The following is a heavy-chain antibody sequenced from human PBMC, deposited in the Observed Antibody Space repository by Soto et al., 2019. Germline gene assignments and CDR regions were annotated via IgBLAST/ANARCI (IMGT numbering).Heavy chain of an antibody. Sequence: QVQLVQSGAEVKKPGASVKVSYVASGYTFTDHYIHWVRQAPGQGLEWMGWINPHSGDTIYAQKFQGRVTLTRDTSISTAYMELSRLRSDDTDVYYCARGRTVNFDGMDVWGQGTTVTVSS. CDR1: GYTFTDHY. J-gene: IGHJ6*02. V-gene: IGHV1-2*02. CDR3: ARGRTVNFDGMDV. D-gene: IGHD4-17*01. CDR2: INPHSGDT.